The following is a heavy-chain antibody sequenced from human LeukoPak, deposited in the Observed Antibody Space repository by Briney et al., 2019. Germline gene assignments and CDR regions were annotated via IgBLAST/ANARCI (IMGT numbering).Heavy chain of an antibody. D-gene: IGHD3-10*01. Sequence: GGSLRLSCAASGFTFSSYAMSWVRQAPGKGLEWVSAISGSGGSTYYADSVKGRFTISRDNSKNTLYLQMNSLRAEDTAVYYCAKNPTMARGVIRDYWGQGTLVTVSS. CDR3: AKNPTMARGVIRDY. J-gene: IGHJ4*02. CDR2: ISGSGGST. V-gene: IGHV3-23*01. CDR1: GFTFSSYA.